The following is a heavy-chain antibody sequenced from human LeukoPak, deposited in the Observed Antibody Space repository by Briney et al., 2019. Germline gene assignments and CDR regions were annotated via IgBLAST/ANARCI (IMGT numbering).Heavy chain of an antibody. CDR1: GFTFSSYA. J-gene: IGHJ4*02. Sequence: PGGSLRLSCAASGFTFSSYAIHWVRQAPGKGLEWVAVISFDGTDAFYADSVKGRFTISRDNSKNTLYLQMNSLRAEDTAVYYCAKDRKRSSGEIDYWGQGTLVTVSS. CDR2: ISFDGTDA. CDR3: AKDRKRSSGEIDY. V-gene: IGHV3-30*04. D-gene: IGHD3-22*01.